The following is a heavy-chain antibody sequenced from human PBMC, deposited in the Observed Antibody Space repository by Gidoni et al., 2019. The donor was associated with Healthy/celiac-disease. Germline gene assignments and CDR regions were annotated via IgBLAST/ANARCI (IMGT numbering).Heavy chain of an antibody. CDR3: TREGGNPGTGWFDP. CDR2: IRSKAYGGTT. Sequence: EVQLVESGGGLVQPGRSLRLSCTASGFTFGDYAMSWVRQAPGKGLEWVGFIRSKAYGGTTEYAASVKGRFTISRDDSKSIAYLQMNSLKTEDTAVYYCTREGGNPGTGWFDPWGQGTLVTVSS. J-gene: IGHJ5*02. D-gene: IGHD2-15*01. CDR1: GFTFGDYA. V-gene: IGHV3-49*04.